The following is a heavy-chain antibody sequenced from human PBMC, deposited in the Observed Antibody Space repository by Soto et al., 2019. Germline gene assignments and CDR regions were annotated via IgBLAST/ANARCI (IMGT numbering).Heavy chain of an antibody. D-gene: IGHD5-18*01. CDR1: GYTLTELS. CDR2: FDPEDGET. CDR3: AFFFSGCGQVRDLHGYSRRRTFDP. J-gene: IGHJ5*02. Sequence: ASVKVSCKVSGYTLTELSMHWVRQAPGKGLEWMGGFDPEDGETIYAQKFQGRVTMTEDTSTDTAYMELSSLRSEDTAVYYCAFFFSGCGQVRDLHGYSRRRTFDP. V-gene: IGHV1-24*01.